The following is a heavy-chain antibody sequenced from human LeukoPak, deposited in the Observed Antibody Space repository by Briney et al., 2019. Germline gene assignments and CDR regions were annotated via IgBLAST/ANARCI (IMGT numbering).Heavy chain of an antibody. CDR2: ISYDGSNK. J-gene: IGHJ4*02. Sequence: PGGALRLSCAASGFTFSSYAMHWVRQAPGKGVEWVAVISYDGSNKYYADSVKGRFTISRDNSKTPLYLQMNSLRAEDPPVYYCARAITGPLYYYFDSWGQGTLVTVSS. D-gene: IGHD1-20*01. CDR1: GFTFSSYA. V-gene: IGHV3-30-3*01. CDR3: ARAITGPLYYYFDS.